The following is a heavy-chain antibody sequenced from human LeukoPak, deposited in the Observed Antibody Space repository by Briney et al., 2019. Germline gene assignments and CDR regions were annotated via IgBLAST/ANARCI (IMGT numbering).Heavy chain of an antibody. D-gene: IGHD3-10*01. CDR2: ISGSSGTT. V-gene: IGHV3-23*01. CDR3: AKSAMVRGTTGTFDY. CDR1: GFTFSNFA. J-gene: IGHJ4*02. Sequence: PGGSLRLSCAASGFTFSNFAMSWVRQAPGKGLEWVSAISGSSGTTYYTDSVKGRSTISRDNPKNTLYLQMNSLRAEDTAVYYCAKSAMVRGTTGTFDYWGQGTLVTVSS.